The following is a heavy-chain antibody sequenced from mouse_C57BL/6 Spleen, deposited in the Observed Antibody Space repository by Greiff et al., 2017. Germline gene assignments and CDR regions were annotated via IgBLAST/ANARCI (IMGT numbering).Heavy chain of an antibody. Sequence: QVQLQQSGAELVRPGTSVKMSCKASGYTFTNYWIGWAKQRPGHGLEWIGDIYPGGGYTNYNEKFKGKATLTADKSSSTAYMQFSSLTSEDSAIYDCARAITTVVASPEWYFDVWGTGTTVTVSS. CDR3: ARAITTVVASPEWYFDV. D-gene: IGHD1-1*01. V-gene: IGHV1-63*01. J-gene: IGHJ1*03. CDR2: IYPGGGYT. CDR1: GYTFTNYW.